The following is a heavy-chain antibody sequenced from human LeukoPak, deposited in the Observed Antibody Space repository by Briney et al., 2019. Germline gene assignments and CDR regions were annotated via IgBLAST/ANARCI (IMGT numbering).Heavy chain of an antibody. D-gene: IGHD3-22*01. V-gene: IGHV4-59*01. CDR1: GGSISSYY. CDR3: ARGKYYGSSGYYFDY. J-gene: IGHJ4*02. CDR2: IYYSGST. Sequence: SETLSLTXTVSGGSISSYYWSWIRQPPGKGLVWIGYIYYSGSTNYNPSLKSRVTISVDTSKNQFSLKLSSVTAADTAVYYCARGKYYGSSGYYFDYWGQGTLVTVSS.